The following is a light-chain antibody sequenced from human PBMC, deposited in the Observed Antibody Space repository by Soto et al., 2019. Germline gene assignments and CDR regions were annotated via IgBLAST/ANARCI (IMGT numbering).Light chain of an antibody. Sequence: EIVMTQSPATLSVSPGERATLSCRASQSISSNLAWYQQKPGQAPRLLIYGASTRATGIPATFSGSGSGTEFTLTISRLQSEDFAVYYCQQYNNWPFTFGPWNKVDIK. CDR3: QQYNNWPFT. CDR1: QSISSN. V-gene: IGKV3-15*01. J-gene: IGKJ3*01. CDR2: GAS.